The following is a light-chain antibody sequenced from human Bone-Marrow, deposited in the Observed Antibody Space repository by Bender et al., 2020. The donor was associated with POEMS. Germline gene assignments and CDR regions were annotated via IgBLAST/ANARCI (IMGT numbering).Light chain of an antibody. V-gene: IGLV1-47*01. Sequence: QSVLTQPPSASETPGQRVTISCSGGSSNIGTNYVYWYQQLPGTAPKLLIYRSNQRPSGVPDRFSGSKSGTSASLTISGLRSEDEADYYCSAWDDGLRGLLFGGGTKVTVL. CDR1: SSNIGTNY. CDR2: RSN. CDR3: SAWDDGLRGLL. J-gene: IGLJ2*01.